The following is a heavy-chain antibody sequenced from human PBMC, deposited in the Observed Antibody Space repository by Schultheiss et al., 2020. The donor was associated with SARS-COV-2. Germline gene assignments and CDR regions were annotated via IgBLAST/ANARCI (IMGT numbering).Heavy chain of an antibody. V-gene: IGHV1-69*06. CDR3: AREGDLVVIKYYYYGMDD. J-gene: IGHJ6*02. CDR2: IIPIFGTA. D-gene: IGHD3-22*01. Sequence: SVKVSCKASGGTFSSYAISWVRQAPGQGLEWMGGIIPIFGTANYAQKFQGRVTITADKSTSTAYMELSSLRSEDTAVYYCAREGDLVVIKYYYYGMDDWGQGTTVTVSS. CDR1: GGTFSSYA.